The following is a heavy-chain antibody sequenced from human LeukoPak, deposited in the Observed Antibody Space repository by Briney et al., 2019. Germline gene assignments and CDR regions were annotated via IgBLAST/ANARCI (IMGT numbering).Heavy chain of an antibody. Sequence: GASVKVSCKASGYTFTSYGISWVRQAPGQGLEWMGWISAYNGNTNYAQKLQGRVTMTTDTSTSKAYMELRSLRSDATAVYYCARDSGGSSLTWLVDGYYYYMDVWGKGTTVTVSS. CDR3: ARDSGGSSLTWLVDGYYYYMDV. CDR2: ISAYNGNT. J-gene: IGHJ6*03. V-gene: IGHV1-18*01. D-gene: IGHD6-19*01. CDR1: GYTFTSYG.